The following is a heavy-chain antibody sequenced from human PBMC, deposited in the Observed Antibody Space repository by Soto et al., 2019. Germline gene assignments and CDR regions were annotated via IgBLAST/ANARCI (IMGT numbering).Heavy chain of an antibody. V-gene: IGHV3-11*01. Sequence: GGSLRHSCAASGFTFSDYYMSWIRQAPGKGLEWVSYISSSGSTIYYADSVKGRFTISRDNAKNSLYLQMNSLRAEDTAVYYCAIVVYYGIHSSCDSDYWGKGTLVTVSS. D-gene: IGHD4-17*01. CDR3: AIVVYYGIHSSCDSDY. J-gene: IGHJ4*02. CDR2: ISSSGSTI. CDR1: GFTFSDYY.